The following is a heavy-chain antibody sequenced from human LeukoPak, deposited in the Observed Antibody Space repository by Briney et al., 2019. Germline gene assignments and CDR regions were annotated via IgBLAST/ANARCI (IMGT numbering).Heavy chain of an antibody. CDR3: ARAITMIASTTSPDYYGMDV. D-gene: IGHD3-22*01. J-gene: IGHJ6*02. Sequence: SETLSLTCTVSGGSISCYYWSWIRQPPGKGLEWIGYIYYSGSTNYNPSLKSRVTISVDTSKNQFSLKLSSVTAADTAVYYGARAITMIASTTSPDYYGMDVWGQGTTVTVSS. V-gene: IGHV4-59*01. CDR2: IYYSGST. CDR1: GGSISCYY.